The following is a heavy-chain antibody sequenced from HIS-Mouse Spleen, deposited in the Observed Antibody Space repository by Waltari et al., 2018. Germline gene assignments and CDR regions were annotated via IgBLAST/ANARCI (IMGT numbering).Heavy chain of an antibody. CDR3: ARGNSSGFGDAFDI. D-gene: IGHD6-19*01. V-gene: IGHV4-4*07. CDR2: IYTSGST. CDR1: GGSISSYH. Sequence: QVQLQESGPGLVKPSETLSLTCTVSGGSISSYHWGWIRQPAGQGLEWIGRIYTSGSTNYNPSLKSRVTMSVDTSKNQFSLKLSSVTAADTAVYYCARGNSSGFGDAFDIWGQGTMVTVSS. J-gene: IGHJ3*02.